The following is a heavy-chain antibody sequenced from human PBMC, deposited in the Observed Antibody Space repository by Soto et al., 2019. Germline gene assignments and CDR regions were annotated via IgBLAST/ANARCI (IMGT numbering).Heavy chain of an antibody. Sequence: GSLRLPCAASGFTFSSYAMRWVRQAPGKGLEWVSIISDSGDNIYYADSVKGRFTISRDNSKNTLYLQMNSLRAEDTAVYYCAKDEILGAGTVYYYGMDVWGQGTTVTVSS. CDR1: GFTFSSYA. CDR3: AKDEILGAGTVYYYGMDV. CDR2: ISDSGDNI. J-gene: IGHJ6*02. V-gene: IGHV3-23*01. D-gene: IGHD6-19*01.